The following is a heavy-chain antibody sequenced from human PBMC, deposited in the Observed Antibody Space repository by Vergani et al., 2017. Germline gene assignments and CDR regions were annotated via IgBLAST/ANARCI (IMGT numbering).Heavy chain of an antibody. D-gene: IGHD3-22*01. CDR3: ARRSSSYYFDI. CDR2: VSHSGDT. Sequence: QVKLQESGPGLVKPSETLSLTCTVSGASVNSYYWSWIRQPPGKGLEWISSVSHSGDTYFNPSLKGRVSISMDTSKNSFFLTLSSVTAADTAMYYCARRSSSYYFDIWGQGVLITVSS. CDR1: GASVNSYY. V-gene: IGHV4-59*04. J-gene: IGHJ5*02.